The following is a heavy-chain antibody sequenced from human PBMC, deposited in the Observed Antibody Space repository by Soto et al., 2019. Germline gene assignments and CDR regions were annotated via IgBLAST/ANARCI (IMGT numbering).Heavy chain of an antibody. CDR2: ISPYNGNT. J-gene: IGHJ6*02. Sequence: APVKVSCKASGYTFTDYGIAWVRQDPGQGLEWMGWISPYNGNTYYTEKVQDRVTMTTDMSTSRAYMEMRNLRCDDTAEYYCGSSPSDYPWYAMDVWGQGTTVTVYS. V-gene: IGHV1-18*04. CDR1: GYTFTDYG. CDR3: GSSPSDYPWYAMDV. D-gene: IGHD4-17*01.